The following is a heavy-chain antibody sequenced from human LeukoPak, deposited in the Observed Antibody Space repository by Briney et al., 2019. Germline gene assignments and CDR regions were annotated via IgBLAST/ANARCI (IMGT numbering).Heavy chain of an antibody. J-gene: IGHJ5*02. V-gene: IGHV4-30-2*01. CDR1: GGSISSGGYS. CDR2: IYHSGST. CDR3: ARGDGYNSGWFDP. Sequence: SETLSLTCAVSGGSISSGGYSWSWIRQPPGKGLEWIGYIYHSGSTYYNPSLKSRVTISVDRSKNQFSLKLSSVTAADTAVYYCARGDGYNSGWFDPWGQGTLATVSS. D-gene: IGHD5-24*01.